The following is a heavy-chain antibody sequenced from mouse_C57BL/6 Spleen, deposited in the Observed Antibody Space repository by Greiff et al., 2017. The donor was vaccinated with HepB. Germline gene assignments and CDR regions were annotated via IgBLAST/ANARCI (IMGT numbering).Heavy chain of an antibody. Sequence: VQLVESGPGMVKPSQSLSLTCTVTGYSITSGYDWHWIRHFPGNKLEWMGYISYSGSTNYNPSLKSRISITHDTSKNHFFLKLNSVTTEDTATYYCARDGPAYFDYWGQGTTLTVSS. CDR3: ARDGPAYFDY. V-gene: IGHV3-1*01. J-gene: IGHJ2*01. CDR1: GYSITSGYD. CDR2: ISYSGST.